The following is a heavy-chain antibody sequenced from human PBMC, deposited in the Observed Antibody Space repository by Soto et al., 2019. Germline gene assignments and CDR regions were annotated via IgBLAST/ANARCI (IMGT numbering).Heavy chain of an antibody. CDR2: ISYDGSNK. D-gene: IGHD1-26*01. V-gene: IGHV3-30*18. J-gene: IGHJ3*02. CDR1: GFTFRSYG. Sequence: PGGSLRLSCAASGFTFRSYGMHWVRQAPGKGLEWVAVISYDGSNKYYADSVKGRFTISRDNSKNTLYLQMNSLRAEDTAVYCCAKGGVGSTSNAFDIWGQGTMVTVSS. CDR3: AKGGVGSTSNAFDI.